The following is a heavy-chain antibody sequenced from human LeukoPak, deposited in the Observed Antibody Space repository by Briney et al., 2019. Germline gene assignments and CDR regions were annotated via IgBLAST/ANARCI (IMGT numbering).Heavy chain of an antibody. V-gene: IGHV1-69*13. Sequence: ASVKVSCKASGYTFTGYYMHWVRQAPGQGLEWMGGIIPIFGTANYAQKFQGGLTITADESTSTAYMELSSLRPEDTAVYYCARGWLAETTVVTPYNYWGQGTLVTVSS. CDR1: GYTFTGYY. D-gene: IGHD4-23*01. J-gene: IGHJ4*02. CDR2: IIPIFGTA. CDR3: ARGWLAETTVVTPYNY.